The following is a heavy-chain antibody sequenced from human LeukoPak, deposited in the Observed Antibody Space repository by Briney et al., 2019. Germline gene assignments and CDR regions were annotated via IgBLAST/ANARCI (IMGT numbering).Heavy chain of an antibody. D-gene: IGHD2-21*01. CDR3: ATRRRGPGGDVYYYAMDV. J-gene: IGHJ6*02. CDR1: GFTFNNYA. Sequence: AGGSLRLSCAASGFTFNNYAMSWVRQAPGNGLEWVSGISGAGGSIYYADSVRGRFTISRDNSKNTLYVQVNSLRAEDTAVYYCATRRRGPGGDVYYYAMDVWGQGTTVTVSS. V-gene: IGHV3-23*01. CDR2: ISGAGGSI.